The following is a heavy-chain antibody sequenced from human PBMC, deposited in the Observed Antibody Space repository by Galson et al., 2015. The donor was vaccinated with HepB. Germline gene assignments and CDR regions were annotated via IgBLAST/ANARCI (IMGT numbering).Heavy chain of an antibody. V-gene: IGHV1-2*02. D-gene: IGHD3-22*01. CDR3: ARLYYYDSSGFGY. CDR1: GYTFTGYY. Sequence: SVKVSCKVSGYTFTGYYMHWVRQAPGQGLEWMGWINPNSGGTNYAQKFQGRVTMTRDTSISTAYMELSRLRSDDMAVYYCARLYYYDSSGFGYWGQGTLVTVSS. CDR2: INPNSGGT. J-gene: IGHJ4*02.